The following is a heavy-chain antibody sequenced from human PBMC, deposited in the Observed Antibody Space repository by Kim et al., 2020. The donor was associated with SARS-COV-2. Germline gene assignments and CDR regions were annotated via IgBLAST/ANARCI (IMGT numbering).Heavy chain of an antibody. Sequence: GGSLRLSCAASGFTFSSYWMTWVRQAPGKGLEWVANIKKDGSDKYYVDSVKGRFTISRDNAKNSLYLQMNSLRAEDTGVYYCARVRIEATTYFDYWGQG. CDR2: IKKDGSDK. D-gene: IGHD5-12*01. CDR1: GFTFSSYW. CDR3: ARVRIEATTYFDY. V-gene: IGHV3-7*01. J-gene: IGHJ4*02.